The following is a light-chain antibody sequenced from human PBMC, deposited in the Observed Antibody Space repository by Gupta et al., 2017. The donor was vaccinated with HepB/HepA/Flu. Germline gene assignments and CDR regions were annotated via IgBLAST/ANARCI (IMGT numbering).Light chain of an antibody. CDR2: DAS. V-gene: IGKV3-20*01. CDR1: PSVRGNY. CDR3: QQYGSSPRT. Sequence: ELVLTQSPGTLSLSPGERATLSCRASPSVRGNYLAWYQQKPGQAPSVLIYDASSRATGVPDRFSGSGSGADFTLTITRLEPEDFAVYYCQQYGSSPRTFGQGTKVEIK. J-gene: IGKJ1*01.